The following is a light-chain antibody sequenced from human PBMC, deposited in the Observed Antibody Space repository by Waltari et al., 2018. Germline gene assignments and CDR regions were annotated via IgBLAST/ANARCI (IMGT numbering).Light chain of an antibody. CDR2: RNS. J-gene: IGLJ2*01. V-gene: IGLV1-44*01. CDR1: SSNIGSTP. Sequence: QSVLTQPPPASGPPGQRVTIPCSGSSSNIGSTPVTCYQLLPGTAPKLLMSRNSERPSGVPDRFSGSNSGASASLAISELQSEDEADYYCATWDDTLNGLVFGGGTKLTVL. CDR3: ATWDDTLNGLV.